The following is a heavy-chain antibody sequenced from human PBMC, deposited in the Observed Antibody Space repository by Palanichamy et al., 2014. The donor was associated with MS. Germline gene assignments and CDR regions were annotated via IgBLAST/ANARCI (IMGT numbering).Heavy chain of an antibody. CDR3: ARGSAMDV. V-gene: IGHV1-46*04. CDR2: ITPSAGRA. CDR1: ADTFTNYY. Sequence: QVQLVQSGADVKKPGASVTVSCKTSADTFTNYYLNWVRQAPGQGLEWVGLITPSAGRATYAQKLQGRVTLTRNTSANTVYLELRNLGPDDTAVHYCARGSAMDVWGPGTALTVSS. J-gene: IGHJ6*02. D-gene: IGHD1-26*01.